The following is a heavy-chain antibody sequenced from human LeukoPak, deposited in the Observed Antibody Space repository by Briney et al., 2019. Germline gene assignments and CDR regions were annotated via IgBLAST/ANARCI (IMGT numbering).Heavy chain of an antibody. D-gene: IGHD6-13*01. CDR2: ISYDGSDK. CDR3: ARVYSSSSFDY. J-gene: IGHJ4*02. Sequence: GGSLRLSCAASGFTFSNYGLHWVRQAPGKGLEWVAVISYDGSDKYYADSVKGRFTISRDNSKNTLYLQMNSLRVEDTAVYYCARVYSSSSFDYWGQGTLVTVSS. CDR1: GFTFSNYG. V-gene: IGHV3-30*03.